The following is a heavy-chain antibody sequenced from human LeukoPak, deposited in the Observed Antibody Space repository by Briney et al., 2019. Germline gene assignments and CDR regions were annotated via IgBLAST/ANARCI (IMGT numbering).Heavy chain of an antibody. D-gene: IGHD5-12*01. J-gene: IGHJ4*02. Sequence: GGSLRLSCAASGFTFSSYWMHCVRHAPGKGLVWVSRINSDGRSTSYADSVKGRFTISRDNAKNTLYLQMNSLRAEDTAVYYCARDSPYSGLENFDYWGQGTLVTVSS. V-gene: IGHV3-74*01. CDR2: INSDGRST. CDR1: GFTFSSYW. CDR3: ARDSPYSGLENFDY.